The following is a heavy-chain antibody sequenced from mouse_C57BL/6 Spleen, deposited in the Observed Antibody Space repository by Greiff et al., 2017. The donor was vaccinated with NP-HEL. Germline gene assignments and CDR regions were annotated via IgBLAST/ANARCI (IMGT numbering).Heavy chain of an antibody. Sequence: QVQLQQSGAELVRPGASVKLSCKASGYTFTDYYINWVKQRPGQGLEWIARIYPGSGNTYYNEKFKGKATLTAEQSSSTAYMQLSSLTSEDSAVYFCARWGTTVVALDYWGQGTTLTVSS. CDR1: GYTFTDYY. V-gene: IGHV1-76*01. CDR2: IYPGSGNT. J-gene: IGHJ2*01. CDR3: ARWGTTVVALDY. D-gene: IGHD1-1*01.